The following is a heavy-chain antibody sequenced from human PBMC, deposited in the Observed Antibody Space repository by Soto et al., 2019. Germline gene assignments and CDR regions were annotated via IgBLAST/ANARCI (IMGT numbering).Heavy chain of an antibody. Sequence: QVQLVESGGGVVQPGRSLRLSCAASGFTFSSYGMHWVRQAPGNGLEWVAVIWYDGSSKYYADSVKGRFTISRDNSKNKLYLQMNSLIAEDTAVYYCAREIGVGTNGGMDVWGQGTTVTVAS. CDR3: AREIGVGTNGGMDV. D-gene: IGHD3-10*01. J-gene: IGHJ6*02. V-gene: IGHV3-33*01. CDR1: GFTFSSYG. CDR2: IWYDGSSK.